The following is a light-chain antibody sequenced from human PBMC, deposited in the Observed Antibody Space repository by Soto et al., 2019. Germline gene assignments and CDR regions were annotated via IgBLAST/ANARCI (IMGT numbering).Light chain of an antibody. V-gene: IGKV1-39*01. CDR2: VAS. Sequence: DIQMAQSPSSLSASVGDSVTITCRASQRVRSYLNWYQHKPGKAPKLLIYVASNLQSGVPSRFSGSGSGTDFTLNITSLQPEDCATYYCQQTYSTLWTFGQGTNVEIK. CDR1: QRVRSY. J-gene: IGKJ1*01. CDR3: QQTYSTLWT.